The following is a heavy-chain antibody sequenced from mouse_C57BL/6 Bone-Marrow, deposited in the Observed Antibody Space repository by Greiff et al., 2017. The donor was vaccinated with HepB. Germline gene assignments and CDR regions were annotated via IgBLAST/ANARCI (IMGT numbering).Heavy chain of an antibody. CDR2: INPNNGGT. D-gene: IGHD2-1*01. Sequence: EVQLQESGPELVKPGASVKIPCKASGYTFTDYNMDWVKQSHGKSLEWIGDINPNNGGTIYNQKFKGKATLTVDKSSSTAYMELRSLTSEDTAVYYCARERGNYDTWFAYWGQGTLVTVSA. CDR3: ARERGNYDTWFAY. CDR1: GYTFTDYN. J-gene: IGHJ3*01. V-gene: IGHV1-18*01.